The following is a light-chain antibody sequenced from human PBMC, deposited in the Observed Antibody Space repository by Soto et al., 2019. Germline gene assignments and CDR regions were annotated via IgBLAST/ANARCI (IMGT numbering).Light chain of an antibody. CDR1: QSISANY. CDR2: GAS. CDR3: QQYDSSPVT. V-gene: IGKV3-20*01. Sequence: IVLTQSPGTQSLSPGERATLSCGASQSISANYLAWYQQKPGQAPRLLIYGASRRATGIPDRFSAGGSGTDFTLTISRLEPEHFAVYYCQQYDSSPVTFGQGTKVEIK. J-gene: IGKJ2*01.